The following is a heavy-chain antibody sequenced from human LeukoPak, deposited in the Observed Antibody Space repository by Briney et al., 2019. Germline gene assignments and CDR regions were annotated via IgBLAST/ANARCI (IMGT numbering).Heavy chain of an antibody. CDR3: ARGDFSGGSDSSGYYSY. V-gene: IGHV4-34*01. J-gene: IGHJ4*02. CDR2: INHSGST. D-gene: IGHD3-22*01. Sequence: SETLSLTCTVSGGSISSYYWSWIRQPPGKGLEWIGEINHSGSTNYNPSLKSRVTISVDTSKNQFSLKLSSVTAADTAVYYCARGDFSGGSDSSGYYSYWGQGTLVTVSS. CDR1: GGSISSYY.